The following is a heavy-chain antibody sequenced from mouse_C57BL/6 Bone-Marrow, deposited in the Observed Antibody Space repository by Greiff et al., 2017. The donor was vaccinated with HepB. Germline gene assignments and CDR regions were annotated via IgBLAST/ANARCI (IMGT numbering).Heavy chain of an antibody. Sequence: VKLMESGPELVKPGASVKISCKASGYAFSSSWMNWVKQRPGKGLEWIGRIYPGDGDTNYNGKFKGKATLTAAKSSSTAYMQLSSLTSEDSAVYFCARQFITTVVADYFDYWGQGTTLTVSS. CDR1: GYAFSSSW. V-gene: IGHV1-82*01. CDR2: IYPGDGDT. CDR3: ARQFITTVVADYFDY. J-gene: IGHJ2*01. D-gene: IGHD1-1*01.